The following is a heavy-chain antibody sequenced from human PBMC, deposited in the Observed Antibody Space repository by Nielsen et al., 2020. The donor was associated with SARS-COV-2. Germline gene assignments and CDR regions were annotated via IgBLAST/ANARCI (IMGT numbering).Heavy chain of an antibody. V-gene: IGHV2-5*02. J-gene: IGHJ4*02. D-gene: IGHD6-19*01. CDR3: ARAQYSSGIDY. Sequence: TLSLTCTVSGGSISNHYWSWIRQPPGKALECLALIYWDDDKRHSPSLKNRLTITKDTSKNQVVLTMTNMDPVDTAAYYCARAQYSSGIDYWGQGTLVTVSS. CDR1: GGSISNHYWS. CDR2: IYWDDDK.